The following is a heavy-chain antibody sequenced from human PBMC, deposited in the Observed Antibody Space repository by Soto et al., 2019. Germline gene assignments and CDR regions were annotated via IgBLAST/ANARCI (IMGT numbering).Heavy chain of an antibody. CDR2: ISGGGGST. D-gene: IGHD2-8*01. J-gene: IGHJ5*02. Sequence: GGSLRLSCAASGFTFSSYAMSWVRQAPGKGLEWVATISGGGGSTYYADSVKGRFTISRDNAKNSLYLQMDSLRAEDTAVYYCARDLGYCTNGICSWGQGTLVTVSS. CDR3: ARDLGYCTNGICS. CDR1: GFTFSSYA. V-gene: IGHV3-23*01.